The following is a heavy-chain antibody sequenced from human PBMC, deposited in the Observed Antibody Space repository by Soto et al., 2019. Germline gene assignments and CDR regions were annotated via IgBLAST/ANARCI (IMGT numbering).Heavy chain of an antibody. V-gene: IGHV1-8*01. CDR3: ARTDDYGDYLDAFDI. D-gene: IGHD4-17*01. Sequence: EASVKVSCKASGYTSTSYDINWVRQATGQGLEWMGWINPNSGSTGYAQKFQGWVTMTRDTSISTAYMELSRLRSDDTAVYYCARTDDYGDYLDAFDIWGQGTMVTVSS. CDR1: GYTSTSYD. J-gene: IGHJ3*02. CDR2: INPNSGST.